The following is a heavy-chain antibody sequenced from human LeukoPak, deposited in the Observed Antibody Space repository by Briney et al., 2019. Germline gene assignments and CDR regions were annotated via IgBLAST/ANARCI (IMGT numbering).Heavy chain of an antibody. CDR1: GFTFRVSA. D-gene: IGHD3-3*01. J-gene: IGHJ4*02. Sequence: GGSLRLSCAASGFTFRVSAFHWLPQASGKGLEGIGRIRRKTENYAQAYAASLIDRFPISRDDSENTTYLQVNSLEGEDTAGYYSIREGRRIEFLKNWGQGTLVTVSS. V-gene: IGHV3-73*01. CDR3: IREGRRIEFLKN. CDR2: IRRKTENYAQ.